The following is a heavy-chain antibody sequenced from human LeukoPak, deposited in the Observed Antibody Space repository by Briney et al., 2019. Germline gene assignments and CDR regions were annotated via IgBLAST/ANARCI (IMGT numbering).Heavy chain of an antibody. Sequence: GGSLRLSCAASGFTFSSYSMNWVRQAPGKGLEWVSSITSRSTYIYYTGSVKGRFTISRDNAKNSLYLQLNSLRAEDTAVYYCARVFHYDLPIDYWGQGTLVTVSS. D-gene: IGHD3-3*01. CDR2: ITSRSTYI. CDR3: ARVFHYDLPIDY. V-gene: IGHV3-21*01. J-gene: IGHJ4*02. CDR1: GFTFSSYS.